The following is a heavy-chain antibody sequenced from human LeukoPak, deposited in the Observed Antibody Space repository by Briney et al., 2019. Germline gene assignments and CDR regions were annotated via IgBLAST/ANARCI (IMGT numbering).Heavy chain of an antibody. CDR1: GYTFTSYG. CDR3: ARIFRSKYDSSGYWDY. CDR2: ISAYSGNT. D-gene: IGHD3-22*01. J-gene: IGHJ4*02. V-gene: IGHV1-18*01. Sequence: ASVKVSCKASGYTFTSYGISWVRQAPGQGLEWMGWISAYSGNTNYAQKLQGRVTMTTDTSTSTAYMELRSLRSDDTAVYYCARIFRSKYDSSGYWDYWGQGTLVTVSS.